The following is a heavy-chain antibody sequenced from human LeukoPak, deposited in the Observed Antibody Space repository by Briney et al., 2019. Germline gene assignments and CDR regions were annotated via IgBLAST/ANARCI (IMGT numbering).Heavy chain of an antibody. CDR1: GYTFTSYW. V-gene: IGHV5-51*01. CDR2: IYPGDSDT. Sequence: GESLKISCKASGYTFTSYWIAWVRQLPGKGLEWMGIIYPGDSDTRYSPSFQGQVTISADKSFTTVFLQWSSLMASDTAMYYCARSESGTLNWFDPWGQGTLVTVSS. J-gene: IGHJ5*02. CDR3: ARSESGTLNWFDP.